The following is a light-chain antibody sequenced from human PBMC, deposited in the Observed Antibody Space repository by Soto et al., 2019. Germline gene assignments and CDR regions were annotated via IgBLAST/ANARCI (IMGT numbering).Light chain of an antibody. CDR1: SSDVGGYKY. CDR3: SSYTSNDVV. J-gene: IGLJ2*01. CDR2: DVA. Sequence: QSALTQPASVSGSPGQSVTISCTGTSSDVGGYKYVSWYQQHPNRAPKLIIYDVANRPSGVSNRFSGSKSGDTASLTISGLQADDEANYYCSSYTSNDVVFGGGTKL. V-gene: IGLV2-14*03.